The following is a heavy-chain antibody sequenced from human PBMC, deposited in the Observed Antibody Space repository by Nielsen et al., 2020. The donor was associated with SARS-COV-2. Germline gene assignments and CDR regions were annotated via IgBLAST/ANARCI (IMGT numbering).Heavy chain of an antibody. CDR3: ARGGSDYGANWDDFDY. D-gene: IGHD4/OR15-4a*01. V-gene: IGHV1-18*01. CDR2: ISAYNGNT. J-gene: IGHJ4*02. Sequence: ASVKVSCKASGYTSTSYGISWVRQAPGQGLEWMGWISAYNGNTNYAQKLQGRVTMTTDTSTSTAYMELRSLRSDDTAVYYCARGGSDYGANWDDFDYWGQGTLVTVSS. CDR1: GYTSTSYG.